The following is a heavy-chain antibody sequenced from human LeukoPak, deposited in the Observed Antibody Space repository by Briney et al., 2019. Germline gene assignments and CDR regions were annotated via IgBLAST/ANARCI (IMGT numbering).Heavy chain of an antibody. J-gene: IGHJ1*01. D-gene: IGHD3-22*01. CDR3: ARAPSEVGGYYPEYFRH. Sequence: GGSLRLSCEASGFTFSKYWMHWVRQAPGKGLVWVSRIKSDGKTNYADSVKGRFTISRDNAKNTVSLQMDSLRAEDTGVYYCARAPSEVGGYYPEYFRHWGQGTLVTVSS. CDR2: IKSDGKT. CDR1: GFTFSKYW. V-gene: IGHV3-74*01.